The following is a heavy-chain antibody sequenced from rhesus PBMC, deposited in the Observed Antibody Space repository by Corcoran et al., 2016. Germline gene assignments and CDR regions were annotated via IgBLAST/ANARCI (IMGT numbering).Heavy chain of an antibody. J-gene: IGHJ5-2*02. CDR3: ARDVNGETDNSFDL. Sequence: QVQLQESGPGLVKPSETLSLTCAVSGGSVSGPYDWTWIRQSPGTGLEWLGYSNGSRGNNITKPPTQKRVNMSQDTSKNQFTLKLTSVTAADSAVYYCARDVNGETDNSFDLWGRGILVTVSS. V-gene: IGHV4-76*01. CDR1: GGSVSGPYD. CDR2: SNGSRGNN. D-gene: IGHD2-33*01.